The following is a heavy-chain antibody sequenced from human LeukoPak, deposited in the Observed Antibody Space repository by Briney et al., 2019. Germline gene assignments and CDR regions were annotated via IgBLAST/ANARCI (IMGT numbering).Heavy chain of an antibody. CDR2: FDPEDGET. J-gene: IGHJ5*02. CDR1: GYTFTSYY. Sequence: ASVKVSCKASGYTFTSYYMHWVRQAPGKGLEWMGGFDPEDGETIYAQKFQGRVTMTEDTSTDTAYMELSSLRSEDTAVYYCATFHLGDWFDPWGQGTLVTVSS. CDR3: ATFHLGDWFDP. D-gene: IGHD3-16*01. V-gene: IGHV1-24*01.